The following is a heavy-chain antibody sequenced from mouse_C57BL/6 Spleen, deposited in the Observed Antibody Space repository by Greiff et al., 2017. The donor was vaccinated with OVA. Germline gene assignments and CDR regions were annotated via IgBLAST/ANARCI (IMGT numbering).Heavy chain of an antibody. CDR3: ARGGTHWYFDV. CDR2: IYPRSGNT. CDR1: GYTFTSYG. Sequence: VKLVESGAELARPGASVKLSCKASGYTFTSYGISWVKQRTGQGLEWIGEIYPRSGNTYYNEKFKGKATLTADKSSSTAYMELRSLTSEDSAVYYCARGGTHWYFDVWGTGTTVTVSS. V-gene: IGHV1-81*01. J-gene: IGHJ1*03.